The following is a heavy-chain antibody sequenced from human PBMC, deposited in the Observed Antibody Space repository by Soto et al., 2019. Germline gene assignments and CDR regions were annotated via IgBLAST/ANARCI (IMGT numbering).Heavy chain of an antibody. J-gene: IGHJ6*02. Sequence: QVQLVESGGGVVQPGRSLRLSCAASGFTFSNYGMHWVRQAPGKGLEWVALIWYDGSNKYFGDSVKGRYTISRDNGKNTLYLQMNTLRVEDTGTYYCARAHCTGGSCTKKKRTDYYGMDVWGQGTTVTVSS. D-gene: IGHD2-8*02. CDR1: GFTFSNYG. CDR3: ARAHCTGGSCTKKKRTDYYGMDV. CDR2: IWYDGSNK. V-gene: IGHV3-33*01.